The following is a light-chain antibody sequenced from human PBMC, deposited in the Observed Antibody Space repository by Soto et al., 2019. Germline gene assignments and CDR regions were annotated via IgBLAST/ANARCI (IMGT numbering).Light chain of an antibody. CDR1: SSNIGSKT. J-gene: IGLJ3*02. CDR2: SNN. V-gene: IGLV1-44*01. Sequence: QSVLTQPPSASGTPGQRVTISCSGSSSNIGSKTVNWYQQLPGTAPKVLIYSNNQRPSGVPDRFSGSKSGTSGSLAISGLQSGDEADDYCAAWDDTRNGWVFGGGTKLTVL. CDR3: AAWDDTRNGWV.